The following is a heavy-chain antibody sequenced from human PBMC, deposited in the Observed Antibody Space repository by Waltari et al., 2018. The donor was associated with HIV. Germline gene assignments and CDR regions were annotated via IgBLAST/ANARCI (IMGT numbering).Heavy chain of an antibody. J-gene: IGHJ6*02. D-gene: IGHD6-13*01. CDR2: ITSGSST. V-gene: IGHV3-23*01. CDR3: VKEHQYSYTWYSYYGMDV. CDR1: GLPFSSPA. Sequence: EVQLLESGGGLVQPGGSLRLSCSASGLPFSSPALNCVRQAPGKGLEWVSAITSGSSTYYADSVQGRFTTSRDNSKNTVYLQMNILRAEDTAVYFCVKEHQYSYTWYSYYGMDVWGQGTTVTVSS.